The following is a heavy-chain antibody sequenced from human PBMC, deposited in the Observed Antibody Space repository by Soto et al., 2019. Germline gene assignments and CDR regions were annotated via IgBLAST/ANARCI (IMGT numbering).Heavy chain of an antibody. CDR2: ISSSSSTI. V-gene: IGHV3-48*01. CDR1: GFTFSSYS. D-gene: IGHD6-19*01. J-gene: IGHJ4*01. Sequence: GGSLRLSCAASGFTFSSYSMNWVRQAPGKGLEWVSYISSSSSTIYYADSVKGRFTISRDNAKNSLHLQMNSLRAEDTAMYLCARVVYSNGWIVDYGGQGTLVTVSS. CDR3: ARVVYSNGWIVDY.